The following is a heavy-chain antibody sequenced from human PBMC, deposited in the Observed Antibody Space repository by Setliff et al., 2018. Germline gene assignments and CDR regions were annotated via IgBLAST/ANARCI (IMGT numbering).Heavy chain of an antibody. J-gene: IGHJ4*02. CDR3: SRDLQGSGDYVVDY. Sequence: GGSLRLSCAASGFTFSSYSMNWVRQAPGKGLEWVSSIVDGSIKYYLDSVRGRFTISRDNAENSLTLQMNSLIVEDTAVYYCSRDLQGSGDYVVDYWGQGTLVTVSS. CDR2: IVDGSIK. V-gene: IGHV3-21*01. CDR1: GFTFSSYS. D-gene: IGHD4-17*01.